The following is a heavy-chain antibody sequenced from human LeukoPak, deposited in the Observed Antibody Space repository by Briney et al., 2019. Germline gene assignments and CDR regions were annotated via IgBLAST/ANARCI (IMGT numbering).Heavy chain of an antibody. V-gene: IGHV5-51*01. CDR1: EYNFTTYW. CDR2: IYPGDSDT. CDR3: ARSLDGYCSSTTCYPNWFDP. Sequence: GESLKISCQGSEYNFTTYWIGWVRQMPGKGLEWMGIIYPGDSDTRYSPSFQGQVAISADKSISTAYLQWNSLKASDTAMYYCARSLDGYCSSTTCYPNWFDPWGQGTLVTVSS. D-gene: IGHD2-2*01. J-gene: IGHJ5*02.